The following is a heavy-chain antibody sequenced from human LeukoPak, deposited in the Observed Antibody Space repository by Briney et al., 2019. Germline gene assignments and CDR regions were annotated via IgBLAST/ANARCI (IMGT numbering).Heavy chain of an antibody. CDR3: ASLYDIVGTTVDY. CDR1: GYTFTGYY. J-gene: IGHJ4*02. CDR2: INPNSGGT. D-gene: IGHD1-26*01. Sequence: GASVKVPCKASGYTFTGYYMHWVRQAPGQGLEWMGRINPNSGGTNYAQKFQGRVTMTRDTSISTAYMELSRLRSDDTAVYYCASLYDIVGTTVDYWGQGTLVTVSS. V-gene: IGHV1-2*06.